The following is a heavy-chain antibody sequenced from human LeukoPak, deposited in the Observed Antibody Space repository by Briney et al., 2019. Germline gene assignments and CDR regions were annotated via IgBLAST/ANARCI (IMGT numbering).Heavy chain of an antibody. J-gene: IGHJ6*03. V-gene: IGHV1-18*01. CDR2: ISAYNGNT. D-gene: IGHD5-24*01. CDR1: GYTFTSYG. Sequence: ASVKVSCKASGYTFTSYGISWVRQAPGQGLGLMGWISAYNGNTNYAQKLQGRVTMTTDTSTSTAYMELRSLRSDDTAVYYCARVLLMAPYYYMDVWGKGTTVTVSS. CDR3: ARVLLMAPYYYMDV.